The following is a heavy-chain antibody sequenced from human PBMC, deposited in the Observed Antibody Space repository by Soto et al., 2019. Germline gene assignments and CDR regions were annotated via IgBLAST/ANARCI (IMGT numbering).Heavy chain of an antibody. CDR2: IIPLFGTP. CDR1: GGRLSNYV. V-gene: IGHV1-69*06. CDR3: ARGWETVGTTTPFAY. Sequence: SGGRLSNYVLEGVRQVNEQGLEWMGGIIPLFGTPNYAQKFQGRVTFTAHKSTSTAYMELRSLRSDDTAVYYCARGWETVGTTTPFAYWGQGTLVTVSS. J-gene: IGHJ4*02. D-gene: IGHD1-26*01.